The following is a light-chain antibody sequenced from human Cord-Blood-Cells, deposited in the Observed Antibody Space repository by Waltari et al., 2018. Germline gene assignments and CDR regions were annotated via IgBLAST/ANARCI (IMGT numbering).Light chain of an antibody. CDR2: EGS. J-gene: IGLJ1*01. Sequence: QSALTQPASVSGSPGQSITFSCTGTSSDVGSYNLVSWYQQQPGKAPKLMIYEGSKRPSGVSNRFSGSKSGNTASLTISGLQAEDEADYYCCSYAGSSTFVFGTGTKVTVL. V-gene: IGLV2-23*03. CDR1: SSDVGSYNL. CDR3: CSYAGSSTFV.